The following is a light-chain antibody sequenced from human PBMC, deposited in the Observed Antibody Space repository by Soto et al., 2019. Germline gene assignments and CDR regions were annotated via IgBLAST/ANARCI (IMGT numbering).Light chain of an antibody. CDR2: AAS. CDR3: QQSYSTPWT. J-gene: IGKJ1*01. Sequence: DIQMTQSPSTLSASVGDRFTITCLASQTIRSWLAWYQQKPGKAPKLLIYAASSLQSGVPSRFSGSGSGTDFTLTISSLQPEDFATYYCQQSYSTPWTFGQGTKVDIK. V-gene: IGKV1-39*01. CDR1: QTIRSW.